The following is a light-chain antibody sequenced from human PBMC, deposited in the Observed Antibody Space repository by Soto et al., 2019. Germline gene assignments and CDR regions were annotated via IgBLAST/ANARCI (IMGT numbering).Light chain of an antibody. CDR2: GAS. Sequence: EIVFTQSPGTLSLSPGEGATLSCMASQSVSGDYLSWYQSKPVQAPRLLIQGASNRATGIPDRFSGSGSGTDFTLTIGRLEPEDFAVYYCQQYLITPWTFGQGTKVDIK. CDR1: QSVSGDY. J-gene: IGKJ1*01. CDR3: QQYLITPWT. V-gene: IGKV3-20*01.